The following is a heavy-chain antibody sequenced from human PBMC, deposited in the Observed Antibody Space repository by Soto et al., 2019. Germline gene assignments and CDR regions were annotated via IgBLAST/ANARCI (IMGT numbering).Heavy chain of an antibody. CDR1: GGSISSSSYY. CDR2: IYYSGST. Sequence: QLQLQESGPGLVKPSETLSLTCTVSGGSISSSSYYWGWIRQPPGKGLEWIGSIYYSGSTYYNPSLKSRVTISVDTSKNQFSLKLSSVTAADTAVYYCARLHITMVRGVINNWFDPWGQGTLVTVSS. CDR3: ARLHITMVRGVINNWFDP. D-gene: IGHD3-10*01. V-gene: IGHV4-39*01. J-gene: IGHJ5*02.